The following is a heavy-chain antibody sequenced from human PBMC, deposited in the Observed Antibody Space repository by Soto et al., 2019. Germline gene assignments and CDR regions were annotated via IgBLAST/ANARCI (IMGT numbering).Heavy chain of an antibody. CDR3: AIMYSSGWYYAFDI. CDR1: GYTFTSYA. CDR2: INAGNGNT. Sequence: ASVKVSCKASGYTFTSYAMHWVRQAPGQRLEWMGWINAGNGNTEYSQKFQGRVTITRDTSASTAYMELSSLRSEDTAVYYCAIMYSSGWYYAFDIWGQGTMVTVSS. D-gene: IGHD6-19*01. V-gene: IGHV1-3*01. J-gene: IGHJ3*02.